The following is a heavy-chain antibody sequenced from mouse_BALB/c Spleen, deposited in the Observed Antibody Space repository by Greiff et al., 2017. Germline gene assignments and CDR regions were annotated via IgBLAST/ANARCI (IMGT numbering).Heavy chain of an antibody. CDR2: IRSKSNKYAT. V-gene: IGHV10S3*01. J-gene: IGHJ1*01. D-gene: IGHD1-1*01. CDR1: GFTFNTNA. Sequence: TGGGLVQPKGSLKLSCAASGFTFNTNAMNWVRQAPGKGLEWVARIRSKSNKYATYYADSVKDRFTISRDDSQSMLYLQMNNLKTEDTAMYYCVRDTGGPYWYFDVWGAGTTVTVSS. CDR3: VRDTGGPYWYFDV.